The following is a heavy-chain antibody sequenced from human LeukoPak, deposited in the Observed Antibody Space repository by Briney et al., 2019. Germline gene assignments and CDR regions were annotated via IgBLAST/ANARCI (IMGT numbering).Heavy chain of an antibody. V-gene: IGHV3-23*01. Sequence: PGGSLRLSCTASGFTFSSYAMNWVRQAPGKGLEVVSGIGAGGTFTYYADSVKGRFTISRDNSRNTLYLQMNSLRADDTAVYYCARDSGIYRDGFDIWGQGTMVTVSS. CDR2: IGAGGTFT. CDR1: GFTFSSYA. D-gene: IGHD1-26*01. J-gene: IGHJ3*02. CDR3: ARDSGIYRDGFDI.